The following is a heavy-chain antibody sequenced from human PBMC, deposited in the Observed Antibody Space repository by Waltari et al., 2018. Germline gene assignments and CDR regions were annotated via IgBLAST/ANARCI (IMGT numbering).Heavy chain of an antibody. V-gene: IGHV5-51*01. CDR2: IYPGDSDT. J-gene: IGHJ4*02. Sequence: EVQLVQSGAEVKQPGESLKVSCKGSGHSFHSYWIGCVRQMPGKGLEWMGIIYPGDSDTRDSPSFQCQVTISADKSIITAYLQWSSLKASDTAMYYCARHVVTTVSTIDYWGQGTLFTVSS. CDR1: GHSFHSYW. D-gene: IGHD4-17*01. CDR3: ARHVVTTVSTIDY.